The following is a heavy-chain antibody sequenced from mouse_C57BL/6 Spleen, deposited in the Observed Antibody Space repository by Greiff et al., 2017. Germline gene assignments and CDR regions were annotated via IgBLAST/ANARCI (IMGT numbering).Heavy chain of an antibody. CDR2: INPSTGGT. Sequence: EVQLQQSGPELVKPGASVKISCKASGYSFTGYYMNWVKQSPEKSLEWIGEINPSTGGTTYNQKFKAKATLTVDKSSSTAYMQLKSLTSEDSAVYYCARKGVYYDYAYAMDYWGQGTSVTVSS. J-gene: IGHJ4*01. CDR3: ARKGVYYDYAYAMDY. CDR1: GYSFTGYY. V-gene: IGHV1-42*01. D-gene: IGHD2-4*01.